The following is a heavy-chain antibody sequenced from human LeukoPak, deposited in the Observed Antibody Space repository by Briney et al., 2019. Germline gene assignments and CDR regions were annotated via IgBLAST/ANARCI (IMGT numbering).Heavy chain of an antibody. Sequence: GGSLRLSCAASGFTFSDYYMNWIRQAPGKGLEWVSYISSSGSTIYYADSVKGRFTTSRDNAKNSLYLQMNSLRAEDTAVYYCARDPTDYYGSDYMDVWGQGTTVTVSS. V-gene: IGHV3-11*01. CDR1: GFTFSDYY. CDR3: ARDPTDYYGSDYMDV. CDR2: ISSSGSTI. D-gene: IGHD3-10*01. J-gene: IGHJ6*02.